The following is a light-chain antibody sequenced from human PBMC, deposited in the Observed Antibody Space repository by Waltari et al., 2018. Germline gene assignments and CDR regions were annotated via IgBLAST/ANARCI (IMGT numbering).Light chain of an antibody. J-gene: IGLJ3*02. CDR2: VNSDGSH. CDR1: SGHSSNA. CDR3: QTGGHGTWV. Sequence: QLVLTQSPSASASLGASVKLTCTLSSGHSSNAIAWLQEQPGKGPRDLMKVNSDGSHSKGDEIPDRFSGSSSGAERYLTISSLQSEDEADYYCQTGGHGTWVFGGGTKLTVL. V-gene: IGLV4-69*01.